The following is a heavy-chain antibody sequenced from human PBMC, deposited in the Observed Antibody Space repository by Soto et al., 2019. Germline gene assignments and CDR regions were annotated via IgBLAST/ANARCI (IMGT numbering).Heavy chain of an antibody. CDR2: ISSSSSYI. D-gene: IGHD6-13*01. J-gene: IGHJ5*02. CDR3: ARDPSGYSSSWYWFDP. CDR1: GFTFSSYS. V-gene: IGHV3-21*01. Sequence: EVXXXXSXXGLXKPGXXLXXXXAASGFTFSSYSMNWVRQAPGKGLXXXSSISSSSSYIYYADSVKGRFTIXXXXXXXXXXXXXXXXXXXXTAVYYCARDPSGYSSSWYWFDPWGQGTLVTVSS.